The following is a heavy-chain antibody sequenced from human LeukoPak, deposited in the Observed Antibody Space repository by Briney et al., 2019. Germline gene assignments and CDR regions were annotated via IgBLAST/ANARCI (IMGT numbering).Heavy chain of an antibody. CDR1: GFTVSSNY. V-gene: IGHV3-53*01. CDR2: IYSGGST. D-gene: IGHD3-22*01. J-gene: IGHJ4*02. Sequence: GGSLRLSCAASGFTVSSNYMTWVRQAPGKGLEWVSVIYSGGSTYYADSVKGRFTISRDNSKNTLYLHMNSLRAEDTAVYFCAYYDSSGYYYGRLRYWGQGTPVTVSS. CDR3: AYYDSSGYYYGRLRY.